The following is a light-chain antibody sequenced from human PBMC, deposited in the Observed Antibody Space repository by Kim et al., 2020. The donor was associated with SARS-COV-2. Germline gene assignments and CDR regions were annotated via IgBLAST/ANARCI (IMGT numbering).Light chain of an antibody. J-gene: IGKJ4*02. CDR2: GVS. CDR1: QSVSSTY. V-gene: IGKV3-20*01. CDR3: QRYGSSALT. Sequence: EIVLTQSPGTLSLSPGERATLSCRASQSVSSTYLAWYQQKPSQAPRLLLHGVSSKATGIPDRFSGSGSGTNFTLNISRLDPEDFAVYYCQRYGSSALTFGGETKV.